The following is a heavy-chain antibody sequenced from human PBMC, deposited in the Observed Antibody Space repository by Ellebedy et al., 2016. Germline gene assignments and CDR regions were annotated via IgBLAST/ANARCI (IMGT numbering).Heavy chain of an antibody. V-gene: IGHV1-18*04. CDR1: GYTFTNYG. Sequence: ASVKVSCXASGYTFTNYGISWVRQAPGQGLEWMGWISGYTGNTNYAQKFQGRVTMTTDTSTSTAYMELSSLRSDDAAVYFCARPIVGATGGGDYYYDGMDVWGQGTTVTVSS. J-gene: IGHJ6*02. D-gene: IGHD1-26*01. CDR2: ISGYTGNT. CDR3: ARPIVGATGGGDYYYDGMDV.